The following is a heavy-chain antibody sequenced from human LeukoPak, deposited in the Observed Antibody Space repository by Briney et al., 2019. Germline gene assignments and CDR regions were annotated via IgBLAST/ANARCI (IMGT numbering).Heavy chain of an antibody. CDR3: ARTRSQAISAQYFDY. Sequence: SETLSLTCTVSGGSVSSYSWSWIRQPPGKGLEWIGYFYYSGSTNYNPSLKSRVTISVGTSKSQFSLNLTSVTAADTAVYYCARTRSQAISAQYFDYWGQGTLVSVSS. CDR2: FYYSGST. CDR1: GGSVSSYS. D-gene: IGHD2-2*02. V-gene: IGHV4-59*08. J-gene: IGHJ4*02.